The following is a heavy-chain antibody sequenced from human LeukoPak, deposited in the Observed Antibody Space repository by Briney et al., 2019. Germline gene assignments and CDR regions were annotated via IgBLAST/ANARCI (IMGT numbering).Heavy chain of an antibody. J-gene: IGHJ4*02. Sequence: GGSLRLSCAASGLTFSSYAMSWVRQAPTKGLELVSAISGSGGSTYYPDSVKCRFTISRDNSRNTLYLQMNSLRTEDTAVYYCAMRSGYQLDYWGQGTLVTVSS. CDR2: ISGSGGST. D-gene: IGHD5-12*01. V-gene: IGHV3-23*01. CDR1: GLTFSSYA. CDR3: AMRSGYQLDY.